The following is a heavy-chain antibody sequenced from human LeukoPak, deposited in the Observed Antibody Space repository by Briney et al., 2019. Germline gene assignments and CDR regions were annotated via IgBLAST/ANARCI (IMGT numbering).Heavy chain of an antibody. D-gene: IGHD3-3*01. J-gene: IGHJ4*02. CDR2: IIGDGSIT. V-gene: IGHV3-74*01. CDR3: ARVFVRDFGVVDY. Sequence: GGSLRLSCAASGFTFSDSWMHWVRQTPGKGLVWVSRIIGDGSITSYADSVKGRFTISRDNAKNSLYLQMNSLRAEDTAVYYCARVFVRDFGVVDYWGQGTLVTVSS. CDR1: GFTFSDSW.